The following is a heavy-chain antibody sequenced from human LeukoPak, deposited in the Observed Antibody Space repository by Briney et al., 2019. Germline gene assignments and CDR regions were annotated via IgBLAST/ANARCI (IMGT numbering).Heavy chain of an antibody. CDR2: ISSSSSYI. CDR1: GFAFSSYS. CDR3: AREDSEAFDI. Sequence: GGSLRLSCAASGFAFSSYSMNWVRQAPGKGLQWVSSISSSSSYIYYADSVKGRFTISRDNAKNSLYLQMSSLRAEDTAVYYCAREDSEAFDIWGQGTMVTVSS. D-gene: IGHD2-15*01. V-gene: IGHV3-21*01. J-gene: IGHJ3*02.